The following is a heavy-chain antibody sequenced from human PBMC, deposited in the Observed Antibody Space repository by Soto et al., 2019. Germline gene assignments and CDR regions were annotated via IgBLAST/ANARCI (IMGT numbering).Heavy chain of an antibody. CDR2: ISGSGGST. CDR1: GFPLNSYA. Sequence: VGSLRLSFSASGFPLNSYAMSWVRPATGKGLEWVSAISGSGGSTYYADSVKGRFTISRDNSKNTLYLQMNSLRAEDTAVYYCAKVYCSSTSCAWGYYYYGMDVWGQGTTVNVSS. V-gene: IGHV3-23*01. D-gene: IGHD2-2*01. CDR3: AKVYCSSTSCAWGYYYYGMDV. J-gene: IGHJ6*02.